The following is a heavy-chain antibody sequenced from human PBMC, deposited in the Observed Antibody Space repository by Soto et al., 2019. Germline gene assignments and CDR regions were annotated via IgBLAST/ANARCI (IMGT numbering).Heavy chain of an antibody. CDR3: ARSVYSGYDWGGYYYYGMDV. CDR2: ISSSSSYI. V-gene: IGHV3-21*01. D-gene: IGHD5-12*01. J-gene: IGHJ6*02. CDR1: GFTFSSYS. Sequence: GGSLRLSCAASGFTFSSYSMNWVRQAPGKGLEWVSSISSSSSYIYYADSVKGRFTISRDNAKNSLYLQMNSLRAEDTAVYYCARSVYSGYDWGGYYYYGMDVWGQGTRVTVSS.